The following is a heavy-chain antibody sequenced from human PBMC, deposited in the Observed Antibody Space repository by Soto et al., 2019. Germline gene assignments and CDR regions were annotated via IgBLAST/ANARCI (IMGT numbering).Heavy chain of an antibody. CDR2: INHSGST. V-gene: IGHV4-34*01. J-gene: IGHJ3*02. Sequence: SETLSLTCAVYGGSFSGYYWSWIRQPPGKGLEWIGEINHSGSTNYNPSLKSRVTISVDTSKNQFSLKLSSVTAADTAVYYCARVTPIVGATASAFEIWGQGTMVTVSS. CDR3: ARVTPIVGATASAFEI. CDR1: GGSFSGYY. D-gene: IGHD1-26*01.